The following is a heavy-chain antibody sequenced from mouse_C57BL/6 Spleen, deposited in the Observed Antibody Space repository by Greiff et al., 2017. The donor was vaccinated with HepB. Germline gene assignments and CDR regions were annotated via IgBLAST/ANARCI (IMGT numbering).Heavy chain of an antibody. J-gene: IGHJ3*01. CDR3: ARGGDYDGFFAY. Sequence: DVKLQESGPGLVKPSQSLSLTCSVTGYSITSGYYWNWIRQFPGNKLEWMGYISYDGSNNYNPSLKNRISITRDKSKNQFFLKLNSGTTEDTATYYCARGGDYDGFFAYWGQGTLVTVSA. CDR1: GYSITSGYY. CDR2: ISYDGSN. D-gene: IGHD2-4*01. V-gene: IGHV3-6*01.